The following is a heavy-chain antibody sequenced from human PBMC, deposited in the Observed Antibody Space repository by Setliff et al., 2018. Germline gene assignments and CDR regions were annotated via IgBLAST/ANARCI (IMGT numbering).Heavy chain of an antibody. CDR2: IYTSGST. J-gene: IGHJ4*02. CDR3: ARWGPYGSGSYPPFDY. CDR1: GGSISNYY. V-gene: IGHV4-4*07. Sequence: PSETLSLTCTVSGGSISNYYWSWIRQPAGKGLEWIGRIYTSGSTNYNPSLKSRVTMSIDTSKNQFSLKLNSVTAADMAVYYCARWGPYGSGSYPPFDYWGQGALVTVSS. D-gene: IGHD3-10*01.